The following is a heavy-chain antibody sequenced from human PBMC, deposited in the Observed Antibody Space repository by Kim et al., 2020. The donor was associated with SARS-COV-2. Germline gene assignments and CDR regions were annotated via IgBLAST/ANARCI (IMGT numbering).Heavy chain of an antibody. CDR1: GFTFSSYG. CDR2: ISYDGSNK. CDR3: AKARIAAIRSNWFDP. V-gene: IGHV3-30*18. J-gene: IGHJ5*02. D-gene: IGHD6-6*01. Sequence: GGSLRLSCAASGFTFSSYGMHWVRQAPGKGLEWVAVISYDGSNKYYADSVKGRFTISRDNSKNTLYLQMNSLRAEDTAVYYCAKARIAAIRSNWFDPWGQGTLVTVSS.